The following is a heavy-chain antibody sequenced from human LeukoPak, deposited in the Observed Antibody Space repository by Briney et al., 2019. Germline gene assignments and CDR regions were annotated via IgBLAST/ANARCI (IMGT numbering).Heavy chain of an antibody. V-gene: IGHV3-23*01. CDR1: GFSFNTYS. J-gene: IGHJ4*02. CDR2: ISDSGSNT. D-gene: IGHD3-16*01. CDR3: AKDLSGSIGGY. Sequence: PGGSLRLSCAASGFSFNTYSMNWVRQTPGKGLEWVSSISDSGSNTYYADSVTGRFTISRDNSKNTVYLQLNSLRAEDTAIYYCAKDLSGSIGGYWGQGTPVTVSS.